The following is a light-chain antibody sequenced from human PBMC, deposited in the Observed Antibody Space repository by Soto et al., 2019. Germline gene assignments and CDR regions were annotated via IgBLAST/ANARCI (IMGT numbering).Light chain of an antibody. J-gene: IGLJ2*01. CDR1: NVGSKR. CDR3: QVWDSSGDWI. CDR2: NDN. Sequence: SSVLTQSSSVSVAPGQTARITCGGNNVGSKRVHWYEHKPGQAPVLVVYNDNVRPSGIPERFSGSNSGNTATLIISRVEAGDEADYYCQVWDSSGDWIFGGGTKLTVL. V-gene: IGLV3-21*02.